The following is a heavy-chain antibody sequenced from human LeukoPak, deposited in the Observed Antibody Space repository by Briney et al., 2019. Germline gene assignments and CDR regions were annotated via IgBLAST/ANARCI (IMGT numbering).Heavy chain of an antibody. CDR1: GGSISSGSYY. V-gene: IGHV4-39*07. CDR3: ARVRCSGGSCPYYYYYYYMDV. CDR2: IHYSGST. Sequence: SETLSLTCTVSGGSISSGSYYWAWIRQPPGKGLEWIGSIHYSGSTYYNPSLQSRVTISIDTSKNQFSLKLRFVTAADTAVYYCARVRCSGGSCPYYYYYYYMDVWGKGTTVTVSS. D-gene: IGHD2-15*01. J-gene: IGHJ6*03.